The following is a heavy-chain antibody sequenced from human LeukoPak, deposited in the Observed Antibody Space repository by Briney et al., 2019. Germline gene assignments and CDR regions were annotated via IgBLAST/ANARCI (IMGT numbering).Heavy chain of an antibody. CDR1: GFTFSSYS. J-gene: IGHJ4*02. V-gene: IGHV3-33*08. Sequence: GGSLRLSCAASGFTFSSYSMNWVRQAPGKGLEWVAVIWYDGSNKYYADSVKGRFTISRDNSKNTLYLQMNSLRAEDTAVYYCARGARYYYDSSGYQDYWGQGTLVTVSS. CDR2: IWYDGSNK. D-gene: IGHD3-22*01. CDR3: ARGARYYYDSSGYQDY.